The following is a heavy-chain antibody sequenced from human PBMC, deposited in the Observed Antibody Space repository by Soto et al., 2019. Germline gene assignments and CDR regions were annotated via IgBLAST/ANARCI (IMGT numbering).Heavy chain of an antibody. CDR1: GGTFSSYA. V-gene: IGHV1-69*13. Sequence: SVKVSCKASGGTFSSYAISWVRQAPGQGLEWMGGIIPIFGTANYAQKFQGRVTITADESTGTAYMELSSLRSEDTAVYYCASGTYYYDSSGYPYYYYYGMDVWGQGTTVTVSS. CDR2: IIPIFGTA. D-gene: IGHD3-22*01. J-gene: IGHJ6*02. CDR3: ASGTYYYDSSGYPYYYYYGMDV.